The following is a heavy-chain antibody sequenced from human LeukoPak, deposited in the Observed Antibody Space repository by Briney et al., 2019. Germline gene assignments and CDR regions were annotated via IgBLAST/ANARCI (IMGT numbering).Heavy chain of an antibody. J-gene: IGHJ4*02. Sequence: ASVKVSCKASAYTFTDYYIHWVRQAPGKGLEWMGRVDPEDGETEYAEKLQGRITITADKSGDTAFIELSSLTSGDTAVYYCARGGLEWYFDYWGQGTLVTVSS. D-gene: IGHD3-3*01. CDR1: AYTFTDYY. CDR3: ARGGLEWYFDY. CDR2: VDPEDGET. V-gene: IGHV1-69-2*01.